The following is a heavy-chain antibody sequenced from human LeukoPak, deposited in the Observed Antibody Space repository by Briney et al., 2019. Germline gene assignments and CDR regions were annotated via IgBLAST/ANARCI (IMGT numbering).Heavy chain of an antibody. V-gene: IGHV1-69*05. CDR3: ATNYDFWSGYSDYYYYYMDV. CDR2: IIPIFGTA. D-gene: IGHD3-3*01. J-gene: IGHJ6*03. Sequence: ASVKVSCKASGGTFSSYAISWVRQAPGQGLEWMGGIIPIFGTANYAQKFQGRVTITTDESTSTAYMELSSLRSEDTAVYYCATNYDFWSGYSDYYYYYMDVWGKGTTVTVSS. CDR1: GGTFSSYA.